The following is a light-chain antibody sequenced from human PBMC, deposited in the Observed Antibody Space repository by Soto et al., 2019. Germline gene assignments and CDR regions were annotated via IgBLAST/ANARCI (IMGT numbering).Light chain of an antibody. V-gene: IGKV1-39*01. CDR2: AAF. J-gene: IGKJ1*01. CDR3: QQSYALPT. CDR1: QNIDIY. Sequence: DIQLTQSPSSLSASVGDRVTITCRSSQNIDIYLNWYQHKPGKAPKLLIYAAFSLQSGVPSRFSGSGSGTDFTLTISSLQLEDFASYYCQQSYALPTFGQGTKVEVK.